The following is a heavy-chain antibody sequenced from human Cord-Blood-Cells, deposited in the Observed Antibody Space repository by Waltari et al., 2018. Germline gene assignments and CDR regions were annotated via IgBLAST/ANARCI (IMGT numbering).Heavy chain of an antibody. CDR3: ARVRGYSGYDAFDI. J-gene: IGHJ3*02. CDR2: IYYSGST. V-gene: IGHV4-59*01. Sequence: VQLQESGPGLVKPSETLSLTCTVSGGSISSYYWSWIRQPPGKGLEWIGYIYYSGSTNYNPSLKSRVTISVDTSKNQFSLKLSSVTAADTAVYYCARVRGYSGYDAFDIWGQGTMVTVSS. D-gene: IGHD5-12*01. CDR1: GGSISSYY.